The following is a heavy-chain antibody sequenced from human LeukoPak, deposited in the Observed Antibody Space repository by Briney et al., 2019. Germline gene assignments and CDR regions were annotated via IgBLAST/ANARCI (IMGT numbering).Heavy chain of an antibody. CDR2: IIPIFGTA. CDR1: GYTFTSYY. Sequence: GASVKVSCKASGYTFTSYYMHWVRQAPGQGLEWMGGIIPIFGTANYAQKFQGRVTITADESTSTAYMELSSLRSEDTAVYYCARVYPLGVVVTATQYNWFDPWGQGTLVTVSS. J-gene: IGHJ5*02. D-gene: IGHD2-21*02. V-gene: IGHV1-69*13. CDR3: ARVYPLGVVVTATQYNWFDP.